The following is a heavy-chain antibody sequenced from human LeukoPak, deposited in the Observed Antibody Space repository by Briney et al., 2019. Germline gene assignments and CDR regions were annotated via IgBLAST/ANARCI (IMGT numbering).Heavy chain of an antibody. J-gene: IGHJ1*01. V-gene: IGHV3-53*01. CDR1: GFTVSSNY. Sequence: PGGSLRLSCAASGFTVSSNYMSWVRQAPGKGLEWVSVIYSGGSTYYADSVKGRFTISRDNAKNSVYLQMNSLGADDTAVYYCATYSILNAREFRYWGQGTLVTVTS. CDR3: ATYSILNAREFRY. D-gene: IGHD4-11*01. CDR2: IYSGGST.